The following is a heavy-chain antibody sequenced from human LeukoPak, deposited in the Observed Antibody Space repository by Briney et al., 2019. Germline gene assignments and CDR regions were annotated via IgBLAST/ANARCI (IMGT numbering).Heavy chain of an antibody. CDR1: GYTFTSYD. CDR2: MNPNSGNI. J-gene: IGHJ6*03. CDR3: ARGHTPVGYHDFWSGYFLYPLTYYMDV. D-gene: IGHD3-3*01. Sequence: GASVKVSCKASGYTFTSYDINWVRQATGQGLEWMGRMNPNSGNIGYAQKFQGRVTMTRNTSISTAYMELSSLRSEDTAVYYCARGHTPVGYHDFWSGYFLYPLTYYMDVWGKGSTVTVSS. V-gene: IGHV1-8*01.